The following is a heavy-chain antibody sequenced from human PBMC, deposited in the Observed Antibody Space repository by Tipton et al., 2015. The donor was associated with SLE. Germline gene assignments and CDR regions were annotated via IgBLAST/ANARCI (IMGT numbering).Heavy chain of an antibody. V-gene: IGHV1-46*01. J-gene: IGHJ3*01. Sequence: QSGAEVKKPGASVKLSCMASGYTFTTYYMHWVRQAPGQGLEWLGMIYPSDGSTSYAQKFQGRVTMTRDTSTSTIYMEVNSLRSEDTAVYFCARDRTAFDSWGQGTVVTVSS. CDR3: ARDRTAFDS. CDR1: GYTFTTYY. CDR2: IYPSDGST.